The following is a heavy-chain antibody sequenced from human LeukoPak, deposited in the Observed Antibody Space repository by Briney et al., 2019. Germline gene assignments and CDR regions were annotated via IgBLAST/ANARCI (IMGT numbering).Heavy chain of an antibody. CDR2: ISGSGGST. Sequence: PGGSLRLSWAASGFTFSSYAMSWVRQAQGKGLEWVSTISGSGGSTYYADSVKGRFTISRDNSKNTLYLQMNSLRAEDTAVYYCAGNPSYYYCMDVRGQGTAVTVSS. CDR3: AGNPSYYYCMDV. D-gene: IGHD1-14*01. V-gene: IGHV3-23*01. CDR1: GFTFSSYA. J-gene: IGHJ6*02.